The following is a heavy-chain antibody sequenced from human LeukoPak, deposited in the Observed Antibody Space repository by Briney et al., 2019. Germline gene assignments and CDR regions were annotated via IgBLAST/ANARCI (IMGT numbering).Heavy chain of an antibody. D-gene: IGHD6-19*01. CDR1: GYTLTKLS. CDR3: ATGAGYSSGWYREYYYYMDV. CDR2: FDPEDGET. Sequence: GASVKVSCKVSGYTLTKLSMHWVRQAPGKGLEWMGGFDPEDGETIYAQKFQGRVTMTEDTSTDTAYMELSSLRSEDTAVYYCATGAGYSSGWYREYYYYMDVWGKGTTVTVSS. J-gene: IGHJ6*03. V-gene: IGHV1-24*01.